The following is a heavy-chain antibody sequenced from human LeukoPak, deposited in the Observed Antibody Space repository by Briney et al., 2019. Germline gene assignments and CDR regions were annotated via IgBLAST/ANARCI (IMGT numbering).Heavy chain of an antibody. CDR2: IYYSGTT. Sequence: SQTLSLTCTVSGGSINSTSHYWGWIRQPPGKGLEWIGNIYYSGTTHYNPSLDSRVTISIDTSKNQFSLKLSSVTATDTAVYYCARDKSGDRRDYWGQGILVTVSS. CDR3: ARDKSGDRRDY. J-gene: IGHJ4*02. CDR1: GGSINSTSHY. D-gene: IGHD2-21*02. V-gene: IGHV4-39*07.